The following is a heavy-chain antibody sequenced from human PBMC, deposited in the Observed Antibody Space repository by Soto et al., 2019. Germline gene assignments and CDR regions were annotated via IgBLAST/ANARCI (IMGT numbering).Heavy chain of an antibody. CDR3: AKETGYSSSWLAYYYYGMDV. D-gene: IGHD6-13*01. V-gene: IGHV3-30*18. J-gene: IGHJ6*02. CDR2: ISYDGSNK. Sequence: GGSLRLSCAASGFTFSSYGMHWVRQAPGKGLEWVAVISYDGSNKYYADSVKGRFTISRDNSKNTLYLQMNSLRAEDTAVYYCAKETGYSSSWLAYYYYGMDVWGQGTTVTVSS. CDR1: GFTFSSYG.